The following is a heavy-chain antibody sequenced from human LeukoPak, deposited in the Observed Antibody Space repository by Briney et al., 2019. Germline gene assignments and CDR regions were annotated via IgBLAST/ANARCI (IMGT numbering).Heavy chain of an antibody. CDR3: ARQFGITLIRGVFGF. CDR1: GYNFTNYW. CDR2: IYPGDSVT. Sequence: PAESLKISCEASGYNFTNYWIAWVRQMPGKGLEWMGTIYPGDSVTKYSPSVQGQVTFSADKSTSTAYLQWSCLRAADTAIYYCARQFGITLIRGVFGFWGQGNLVTVSS. V-gene: IGHV5-51*01. D-gene: IGHD3-10*01. J-gene: IGHJ4*02.